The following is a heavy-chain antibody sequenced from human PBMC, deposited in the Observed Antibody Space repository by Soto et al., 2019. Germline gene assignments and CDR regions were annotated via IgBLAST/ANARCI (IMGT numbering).Heavy chain of an antibody. CDR3: ARVNYDYVWGSYRYTSFDY. CDR2: IYYSGST. Sequence: SETLSLTCTVSGGSISSYYWSWIRQPPGKGLEWIGYIYYSGSTNYNPSLKSRVTISVDTSKNQFSLKLSSVTAADTAVYYCARVNYDYVWGSYRYTSFDYWRQGTLVTVSS. CDR1: GGSISSYY. V-gene: IGHV4-59*01. D-gene: IGHD3-16*02. J-gene: IGHJ4*02.